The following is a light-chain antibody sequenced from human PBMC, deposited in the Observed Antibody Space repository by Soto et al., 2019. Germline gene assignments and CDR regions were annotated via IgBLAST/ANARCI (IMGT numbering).Light chain of an antibody. CDR3: QQYNGYPYT. CDR1: QDISTF. V-gene: IGKV1-16*02. J-gene: IGKJ2*01. CDR2: GVS. Sequence: DIQMTQSPSSLSASLGDTVTITCRASQDISTFLAWFQQKPGKAPQSLIYGVSNLQGGVPSKFSGSGSGTHFTLTITSLQPVDFATYYCQQYNGYPYTFGQGTKLEIK.